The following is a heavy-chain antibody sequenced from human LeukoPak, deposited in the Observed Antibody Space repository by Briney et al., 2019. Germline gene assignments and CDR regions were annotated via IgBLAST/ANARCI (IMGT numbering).Heavy chain of an antibody. CDR2: ISSSGSTI. D-gene: IGHD2-2*01. CDR3: AKSESDIVVVPADLDY. CDR1: GFTFSDYY. Sequence: GGSLRLSCAASGFTFSDYYMSWIRQAPGKGLEWVSYISSSGSTIYYADSVKGRFTISRDNAKNSLYLQMNSLRAEDTAVYYCAKSESDIVVVPADLDYWGQGTLVTVSS. V-gene: IGHV3-11*01. J-gene: IGHJ4*02.